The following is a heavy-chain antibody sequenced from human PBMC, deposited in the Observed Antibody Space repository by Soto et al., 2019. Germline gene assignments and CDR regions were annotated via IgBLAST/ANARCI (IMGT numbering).Heavy chain of an antibody. CDR2: ISSSGSTI. J-gene: IGHJ4*02. V-gene: IGHV3-48*03. CDR1: GFTFSSYE. CDR3: AREGEKHLYYDFWSGYYPDY. D-gene: IGHD3-3*01. Sequence: EVQLVESGGGLVQPGGSLRLSCAASGFTFSSYEMNWVRQAPGKGLEWVSYISSSGSTIYYADSVKGRFTISRDNAKNSLYLQMNSLRAEDTAVYYCAREGEKHLYYDFWSGYYPDYWGQGTLVTVSS.